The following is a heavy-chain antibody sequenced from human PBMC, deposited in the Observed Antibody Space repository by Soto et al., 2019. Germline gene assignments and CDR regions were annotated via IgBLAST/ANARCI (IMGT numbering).Heavy chain of an antibody. CDR2: ITWNSGNI. CDR1: GFIFNNYA. J-gene: IGHJ6*02. V-gene: IGHV3-9*01. Sequence: GGSLRLSCAASGFIFNNYAMHWVRQAPGKGLEWVSGITWNSGNIGYADPVKGRFTISRDNAENSLYLQMNNLRPEDTALYYCARDTGDSSGYYYYYYYGMDVWGQGTTVTVSS. CDR3: ARDTGDSSGYYYYYYYGMDV. D-gene: IGHD3-22*01.